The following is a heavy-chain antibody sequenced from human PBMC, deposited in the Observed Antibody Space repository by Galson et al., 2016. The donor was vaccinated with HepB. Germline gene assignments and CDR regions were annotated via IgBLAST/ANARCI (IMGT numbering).Heavy chain of an antibody. J-gene: IGHJ4*02. CDR2: INKDGSRT. D-gene: IGHD1-26*01. V-gene: IGHV3-74*01. Sequence: SLRLSCAASGLTFSWHWMHWVRQAPGKGLVWVSRINKDGSRTDYADPVKGRFTILRDNAKNTLYLQMNSLRAEDTGVYYCARDGSVANIADFDYWGQGAPVTVSS. CDR1: GLTFSWHW. CDR3: ARDGSVANIADFDY.